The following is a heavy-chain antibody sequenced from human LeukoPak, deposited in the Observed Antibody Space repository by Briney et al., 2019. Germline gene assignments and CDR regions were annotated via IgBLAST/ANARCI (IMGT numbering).Heavy chain of an antibody. V-gene: IGHV4-39*01. CDR2: IYYSGST. J-gene: IGHJ3*02. CDR1: GGSISSNSYY. D-gene: IGHD4-11*01. CDR3: ARVGMTTRRAFDI. Sequence: SETLSLTCTVSGGSISSNSYYWGWIRQPPGKGLEWIGSIYYSGSTYYNPSLKSRVTISVDTSKNQFSLKLSSVTAADTAVYYCARVGMTTRRAFDIWGQGTMVTVSS.